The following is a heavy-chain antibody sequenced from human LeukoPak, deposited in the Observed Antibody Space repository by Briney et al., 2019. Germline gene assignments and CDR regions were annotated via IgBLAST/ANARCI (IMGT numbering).Heavy chain of an antibody. CDR2: ISYDGSNK. CDR3: AKDNGLLWFGELLFDY. J-gene: IGHJ4*02. Sequence: PGGSLRISCAASGFTFSSYGMHWVRQAPGKGLEWVAVISYDGSNKYYADSVKGRFTLSRDNSKNTLYLQMNSLRAEDTAVYCCAKDNGLLWFGELLFDYWGQGTLVTVSS. D-gene: IGHD3-10*01. CDR1: GFTFSSYG. V-gene: IGHV3-30*18.